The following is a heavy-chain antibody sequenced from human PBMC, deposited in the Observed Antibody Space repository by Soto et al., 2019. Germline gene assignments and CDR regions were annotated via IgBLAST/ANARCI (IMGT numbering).Heavy chain of an antibody. Sequence: GGSLRLSCAASGFTFSSYSMNWVRQAPGKGLEWVSYISSSSSTIYYADSVKGRFTISRDNAKNSLYLQMNSLRDEDTAVYYCARIGRDYGSGSYYNEDYWGQGTLVTVSS. J-gene: IGHJ4*02. CDR1: GFTFSSYS. D-gene: IGHD3-10*01. CDR2: ISSSSSTI. V-gene: IGHV3-48*02. CDR3: ARIGRDYGSGSYYNEDY.